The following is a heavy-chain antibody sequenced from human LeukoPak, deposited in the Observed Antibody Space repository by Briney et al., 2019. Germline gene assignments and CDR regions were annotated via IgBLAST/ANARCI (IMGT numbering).Heavy chain of an antibody. D-gene: IGHD3-10*01. J-gene: IGHJ5*02. CDR3: AKDGVYYGSGSYFDP. CDR1: GFTFSSYS. Sequence: PGGSLRLSCAASGFTFSSYSMNWVRQAPGKGLEWVSVISGGGGSTYYADSVKGRFTISRDNSKNTLYLQMNSLRAEDTAVYYCAKDGVYYGSGSYFDPWGQGTLVTVSS. V-gene: IGHV3-23*01. CDR2: ISGGGGST.